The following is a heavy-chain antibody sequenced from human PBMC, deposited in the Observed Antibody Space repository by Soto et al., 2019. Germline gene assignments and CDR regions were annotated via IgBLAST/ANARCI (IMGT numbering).Heavy chain of an antibody. CDR3: ARALAMRGITIFGVVIIPHFDY. Sequence: QVQLVQSGAEVKKPGASVKVSCKASGYTFTSYDINWVRQATGQGLEWMGWMNLNSGNTGYAQKFQGRVTMTRNTSISTAYMELSSLRSEDTAVYYCARALAMRGITIFGVVIIPHFDYWGQGTLVTVSS. D-gene: IGHD3-3*01. CDR2: MNLNSGNT. J-gene: IGHJ4*02. V-gene: IGHV1-8*01. CDR1: GYTFTSYD.